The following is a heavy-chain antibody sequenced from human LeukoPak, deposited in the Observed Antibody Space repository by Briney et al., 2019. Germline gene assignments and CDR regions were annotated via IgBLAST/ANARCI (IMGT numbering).Heavy chain of an antibody. D-gene: IGHD3-16*01. V-gene: IGHV3-21*01. CDR1: GFTFRAYS. CDR3: ARAYGGGSPDAYDI. Sequence: GGSLRLSCAASGFTFRAYSMNWVRQAPGKGLEWVSSISSGSSYIYYADSVKGRFTISRDNAKNSLSLQMNSLRVEDMAVYYCARAYGGGSPDAYDIWGQGAMVTVSS. J-gene: IGHJ3*02. CDR2: ISSGSSYI.